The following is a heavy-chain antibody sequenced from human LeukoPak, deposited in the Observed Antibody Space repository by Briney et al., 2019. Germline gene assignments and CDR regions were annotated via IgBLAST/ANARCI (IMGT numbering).Heavy chain of an antibody. CDR3: ARGRDYGDFTRYNWFDP. CDR1: GYTFTSYD. Sequence: ASVKVSCKASGYTFTSYDINWVRQATGQGLEWMGWMNPNSGNTGYAQKFQGRVTMTRNTSISTAYMELSSLRSEDTAVYYCARGRDYGDFTRYNWFDPWGQGTLVTVSS. V-gene: IGHV1-8*01. J-gene: IGHJ5*02. D-gene: IGHD4-17*01. CDR2: MNPNSGNT.